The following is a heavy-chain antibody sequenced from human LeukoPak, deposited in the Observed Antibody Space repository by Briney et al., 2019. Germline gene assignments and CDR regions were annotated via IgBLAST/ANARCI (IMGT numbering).Heavy chain of an antibody. D-gene: IGHD5/OR15-5a*01. CDR2: INHSGDT. Sequence: SDTLSLTCGVSGGSFSGYYWTWIRQPPGKGLEWIGEINHSGDTNSNPSLKSRVTISVDTSKSQFSLKLGSVTAADTAVYYCARGHSVSGFDYWGQGALVSVSS. V-gene: IGHV4-34*01. CDR1: GGSFSGYY. J-gene: IGHJ4*02. CDR3: ARGHSVSGFDY.